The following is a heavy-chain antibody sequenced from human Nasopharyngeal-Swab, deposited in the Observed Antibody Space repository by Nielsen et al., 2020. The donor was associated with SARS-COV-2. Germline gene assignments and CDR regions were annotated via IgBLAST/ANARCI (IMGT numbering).Heavy chain of an antibody. CDR3: ARDVGDYYDSSGTFDY. V-gene: IGHV3-74*01. Sequence: WIRQPPGKWLVWVSRINSDGSSTSYADSVKGRFTISRDNAKNTLYLQMNSLRAEDTAVYYCARDVGDYYDSSGTFDYWGQGTLVTVSS. J-gene: IGHJ4*02. CDR2: INSDGSST. D-gene: IGHD3-22*01.